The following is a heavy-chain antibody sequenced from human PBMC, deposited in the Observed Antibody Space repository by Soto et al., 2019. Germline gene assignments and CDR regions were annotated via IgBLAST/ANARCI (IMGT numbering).Heavy chain of an antibody. CDR1: GGSITTVGYS. CDR2: IFHSGIS. D-gene: IGHD6-6*01. J-gene: IGHJ4*02. V-gene: IGHV4-30-2*01. CDR3: ARRISARTYYFDY. Sequence: QLQLQESGSGLVKTSQTLSLTCAVSGGSITTVGYSWSWIRQPPGKGLEWIGYIFHSGISYSNPSLKGRVTMSVDGSKNRFSLRLSSVTAADTAVYYCARRISARTYYFDYWGQGTLVTVSS.